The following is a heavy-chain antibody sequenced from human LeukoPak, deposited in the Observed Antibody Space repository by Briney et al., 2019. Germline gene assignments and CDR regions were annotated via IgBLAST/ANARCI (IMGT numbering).Heavy chain of an antibody. CDR2: ISYSGST. D-gene: IGHD5-18*01. Sequence: SETLSLTCAVSGGSLSSYYYTWIRQPPGKGLEWIGHISYSGSTNYNPSLKSRVTISLDTSKNQVSLKLSSVTAADTAVYYCTRTAPLGYSYGQETWGQGTLVTVSS. V-gene: IGHV4-59*01. CDR1: GGSLSSYY. J-gene: IGHJ4*02. CDR3: TRTAPLGYSYGQET.